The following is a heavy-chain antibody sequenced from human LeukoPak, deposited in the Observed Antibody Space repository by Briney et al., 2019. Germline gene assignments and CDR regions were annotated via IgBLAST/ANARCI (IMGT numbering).Heavy chain of an antibody. J-gene: IGHJ4*02. Sequence: GGSLRPSCAASGFTFSSYGMHWVRQAPGKGLEWVSFIRYDGSNEYYADSVRGRFTISRDDAKNSLYLQMDSLSAEDTAVYYCARQSTAAYSMNFNYWGQGTLVTVSS. CDR2: IRYDGSNE. CDR3: ARQSTAAYSMNFNY. CDR1: GFTFSSYG. V-gene: IGHV3-30*02. D-gene: IGHD6-6*01.